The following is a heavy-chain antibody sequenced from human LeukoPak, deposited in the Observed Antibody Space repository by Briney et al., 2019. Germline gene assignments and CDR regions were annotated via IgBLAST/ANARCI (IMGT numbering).Heavy chain of an antibody. J-gene: IGHJ3*02. CDR2: IYPGDSDT. CDR1: GYSFISYW. D-gene: IGHD3-16*02. CDR3: ASMRLGELSLTNDAFDI. V-gene: IGHV5-51*01. Sequence: GESLKISCKGSGYSFISYWIGWVRQMPGKGLEWMGMIYPGDSDTRYSPSFQGQVTISADKSISTAYLQWSSLKASDTAMYYCASMRLGELSLTNDAFDIWGQGTMVTVSS.